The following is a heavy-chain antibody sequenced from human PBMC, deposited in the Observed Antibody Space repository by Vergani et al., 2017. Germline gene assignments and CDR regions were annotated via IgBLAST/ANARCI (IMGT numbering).Heavy chain of an antibody. CDR1: GFTFDDYT. CDR2: ISWDGGST. Sequence: EVQLVESGGVVVQPGGSLRLSCAASGFTFDDYTMHWVRQAPGKGLEWVSLISWDGGSTYYADSVKGRFTISRDNSQNSLYLQMNSLRTEDTALYYCAKESGYDILTGYDDAFDIWGQGTMVTVSS. J-gene: IGHJ3*02. V-gene: IGHV3-43*01. CDR3: AKESGYDILTGYDDAFDI. D-gene: IGHD3-9*01.